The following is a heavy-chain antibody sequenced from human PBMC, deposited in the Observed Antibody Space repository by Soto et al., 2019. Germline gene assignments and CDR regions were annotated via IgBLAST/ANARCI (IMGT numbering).Heavy chain of an antibody. CDR1: GGTFSGYA. CDR2: IIPIFGTA. D-gene: IGHD3-22*01. V-gene: IGHV1-69*06. J-gene: IGHJ4*02. Sequence: SVKVSCKASGGTFSGYAISWVRQAPGQGLEWMGGIIPIFGTANYAQKFQGRVTITADKSTSTAYMELSSLRSEDTAVYYCARALSGPYDSSGYYFGYFDYWGQGTLVTVSS. CDR3: ARALSGPYDSSGYYFGYFDY.